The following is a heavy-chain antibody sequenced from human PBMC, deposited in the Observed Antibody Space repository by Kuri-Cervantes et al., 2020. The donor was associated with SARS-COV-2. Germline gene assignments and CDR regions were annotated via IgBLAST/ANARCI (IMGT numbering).Heavy chain of an antibody. D-gene: IGHD3-10*01. CDR3: ARDKAGSYYYGMDV. Sequence: SETLSLTCTVSGGSNSSSSYYWGWIRQPPGKGLEWIGSIYYSGSTYYNPSLKSRVTISVDTSKNQFSLKLSSVTAADTAVYYCARDKAGSYYYGMDVWGQGTTVTVSS. J-gene: IGHJ6*02. V-gene: IGHV4-39*02. CDR1: GGSNSSSSYY. CDR2: IYYSGST.